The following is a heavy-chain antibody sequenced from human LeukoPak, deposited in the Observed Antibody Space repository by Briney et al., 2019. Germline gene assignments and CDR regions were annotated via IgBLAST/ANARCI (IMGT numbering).Heavy chain of an antibody. V-gene: IGHV1-46*01. CDR1: GYTFTSYY. CDR2: INPSGGST. D-gene: IGHD4-23*01. Sequence: ASVKVSCKASGYTFTSYYIHWVRQAPGQGLEWMGIINPSGGSTSYAQNFQGRVTMTRDTSTSTVYMELSSLRSEDTAAYYCARGTNTVVTPGAWFDPWGQGTLVTVSS. CDR3: ARGTNTVVTPGAWFDP. J-gene: IGHJ5*02.